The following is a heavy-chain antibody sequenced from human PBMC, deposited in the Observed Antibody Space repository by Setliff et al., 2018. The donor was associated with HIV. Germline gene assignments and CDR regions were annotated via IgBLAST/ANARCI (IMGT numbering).Heavy chain of an antibody. D-gene: IGHD6-19*01. V-gene: IGHV4-4*02. CDR3: ASSGWLPYFDY. CDR2: IYHSGST. J-gene: IGHJ4*02. Sequence: SETLSLTCAVSRGSISSDNWWTWLRQPPGKGLEWIGEIYHSGSTNYNASLKSRVTISIDKSKSQFSLKLSSVTAADTAVYYCASSGWLPYFDYWGQGTLVTVSS. CDR1: RGSISSDNW.